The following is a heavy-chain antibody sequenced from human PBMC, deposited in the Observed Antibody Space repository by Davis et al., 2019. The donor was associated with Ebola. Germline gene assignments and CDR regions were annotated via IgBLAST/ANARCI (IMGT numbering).Heavy chain of an antibody. CDR3: TKTIVATAGDF. J-gene: IGHJ4*02. CDR2: ISNTASPI. D-gene: IGHD6-13*01. V-gene: IGHV3-48*04. CDR1: GFTFSSYG. Sequence: GESLKISCAASGFTFSSYGMHWVRQAPGKGLEWLAFISNTASPIHYADSVRGRFTISRDNAKNSLYLHMNSLRVEDTAVYYCTKTIVATAGDFWGQGTLVTVSS.